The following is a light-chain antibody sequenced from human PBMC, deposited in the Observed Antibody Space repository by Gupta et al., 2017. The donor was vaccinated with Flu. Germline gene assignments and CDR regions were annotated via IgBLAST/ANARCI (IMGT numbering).Light chain of an antibody. Sequence: QSALTQPASVSGSPGQSITLPCTGTSSDVGGYNYVSWYQQHPGKAPKLMIYEVSHRPSGVSNRFSGSKSGNTASLTISGLQADDEAAYYCSSYTRSSTLVLFGGGTKLTVL. CDR2: EVS. V-gene: IGLV2-14*01. J-gene: IGLJ2*01. CDR1: SSDVGGYNY. CDR3: SSYTRSSTLVL.